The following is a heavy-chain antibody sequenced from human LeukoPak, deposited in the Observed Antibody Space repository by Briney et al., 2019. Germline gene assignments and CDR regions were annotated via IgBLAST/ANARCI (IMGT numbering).Heavy chain of an antibody. V-gene: IGHV3-74*01. CDR1: RFTFSSYW. CDR2: INSDGSST. CDR3: ARFGATDYYMDV. Sequence: GGSLRLSCAASRFTFSSYWMHWVRQAPGKGLVWVSRINSDGSSTSYADSVKGRFTISRDNAKNSLYLQMNSLRAEDTAVYYCARFGATDYYMDVWGKGTTVTISS. D-gene: IGHD3-3*01. J-gene: IGHJ6*03.